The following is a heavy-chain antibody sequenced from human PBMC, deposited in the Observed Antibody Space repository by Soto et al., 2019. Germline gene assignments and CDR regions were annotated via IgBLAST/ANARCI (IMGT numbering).Heavy chain of an antibody. D-gene: IGHD4-17*01. Sequence: SVKVSCKAAGGTFSSYAISWVRQAPGQGLEWMGEIIPIFGTANYAQKFQGRVTITADESTSTAYMELSSLRSEDTAVYYCARDRAFGDVGDACDIWGQGTVVTVSS. J-gene: IGHJ3*02. V-gene: IGHV1-69*13. CDR2: IIPIFGTA. CDR1: GGTFSSYA. CDR3: ARDRAFGDVGDACDI.